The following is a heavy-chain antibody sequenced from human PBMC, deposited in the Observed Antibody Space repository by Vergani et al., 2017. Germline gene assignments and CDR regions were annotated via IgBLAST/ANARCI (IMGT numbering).Heavy chain of an antibody. Sequence: QVQLQESGPGLVKPSETLSLTCAVSGYSISSGYYWGWIRQPPGKGLEWIGSIYHSGSTYYNPSLKRRVTISVDTSKNQFSLNLSSVTAADTAVYYCASTAGIAMYYFDYWGQGTLVTVSS. CDR2: IYHSGST. D-gene: IGHD6-13*01. J-gene: IGHJ4*02. CDR1: GYSISSGYY. CDR3: ASTAGIAMYYFDY. V-gene: IGHV4-38-2*01.